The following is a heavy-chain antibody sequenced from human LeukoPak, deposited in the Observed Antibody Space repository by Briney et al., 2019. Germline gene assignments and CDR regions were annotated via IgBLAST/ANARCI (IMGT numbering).Heavy chain of an antibody. CDR1: GLTVRNNY. CDR3: ILTTVTTSIEY. D-gene: IGHD4-17*01. Sequence: GGSLRLSCEASGLTVRNNYMHWVRQAPGKGLEWVSVIHNDATTHYADSVRGRFTVSSDTSKNTVFLQMNSLRAEDTAVYYCILTTVTTSIEYWGPGTLVTVSP. CDR2: IHNDATT. V-gene: IGHV3-53*01. J-gene: IGHJ4*02.